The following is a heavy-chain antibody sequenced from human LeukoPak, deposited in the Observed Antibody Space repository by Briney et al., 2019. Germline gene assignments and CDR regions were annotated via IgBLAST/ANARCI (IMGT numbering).Heavy chain of an antibody. CDR2: ISSSSSYI. CDR3: ARGYDSSGYPGLSDAFDI. V-gene: IGHV3-21*01. Sequence: GGSLRLSCAASGLTFSSYWMNWVRQAPGKGLEWVSSISSSSSYIYYADSVKGRFTISRDNAKNSLYLQMNSLRAEDTAVYYCARGYDSSGYPGLSDAFDIWGQGTMVTVSS. J-gene: IGHJ3*02. D-gene: IGHD3-22*01. CDR1: GLTFSSYW.